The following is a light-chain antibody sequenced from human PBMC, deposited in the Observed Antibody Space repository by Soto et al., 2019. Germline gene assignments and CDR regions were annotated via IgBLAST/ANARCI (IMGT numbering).Light chain of an antibody. CDR2: DTS. CDR1: QSVRDRH. V-gene: IGKV3-20*01. J-gene: IGKJ1*01. Sequence: EIVLTQSPGTLSLSPGERATLSCRASQSVRDRHLAWSQKKPGQAPSLLIYDTSTRATGVPDRFSGSGSGTDFDLTISRVETEDFAIYLCQQYGSSTGTFGQGTKVDIK. CDR3: QQYGSSTGT.